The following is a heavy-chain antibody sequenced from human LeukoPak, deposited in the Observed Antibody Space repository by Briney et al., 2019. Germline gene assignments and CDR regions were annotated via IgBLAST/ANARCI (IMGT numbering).Heavy chain of an antibody. V-gene: IGHV3-53*01. CDR1: GFTVSSNY. Sequence: GGSLRLSCAASGFTVSSNYMSWVRQAPGKGLEWVSVIYSGGSTYYTDSVKGRFTISRDNSKNTLYLQMNSLRAEDTAVYYCARDIAARGYNWFDPWGQGTLVTVSS. D-gene: IGHD6-6*01. J-gene: IGHJ5*02. CDR2: IYSGGST. CDR3: ARDIAARGYNWFDP.